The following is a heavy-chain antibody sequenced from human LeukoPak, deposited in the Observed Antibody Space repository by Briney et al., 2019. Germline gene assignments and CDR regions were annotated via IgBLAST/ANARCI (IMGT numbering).Heavy chain of an antibody. D-gene: IGHD5-24*01. V-gene: IGHV1-69*13. J-gene: IGHJ3*02. CDR1: GGTFSSYA. Sequence: ASVKVSCKASGGTFSSYAISWVRQAPGQGLKWMGGIIPIFGTANYAQKFQGRVTITADESTSTAYMELSSLRSEDTAVYYCARRGRWLQSSNPMDAFDIWGQGTMVTVSS. CDR3: ARRGRWLQSSNPMDAFDI. CDR2: IIPIFGTA.